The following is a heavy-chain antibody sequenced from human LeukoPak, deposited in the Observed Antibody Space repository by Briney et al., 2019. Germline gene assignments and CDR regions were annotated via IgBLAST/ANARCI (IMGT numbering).Heavy chain of an antibody. CDR1: GFAFNTYA. J-gene: IGHJ6*02. CDR2: IWHDGSHK. CDR3: ARGNYYYGMDV. Sequence: GGSLRLSCAASGFAFNTYAMHWVRQAPGQGLEWVALIWHDGSHKFYSNSVRGQFTISRDNSKNTVSLQMNNLRAEDTAVYYCARGNYYYGMDVWGQGTTVTVSS. V-gene: IGHV3-30*02.